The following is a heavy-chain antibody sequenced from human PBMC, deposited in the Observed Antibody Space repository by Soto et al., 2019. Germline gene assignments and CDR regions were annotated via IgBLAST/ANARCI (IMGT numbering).Heavy chain of an antibody. Sequence: QVQLQQWGAGLLKPSETLSLTCAVYGGSFSDYYWNWLRQPPGKGLEWIGEVNYLGNTNCSPSFLGRVTISIDTSKNQLSLELTSVSAADTAVYYCARSRNLDVWGQGTTVTVSS. CDR1: GGSFSDYY. CDR3: ARSRNLDV. J-gene: IGHJ6*02. CDR2: VNYLGNT. D-gene: IGHD1-1*01. V-gene: IGHV4-34*02.